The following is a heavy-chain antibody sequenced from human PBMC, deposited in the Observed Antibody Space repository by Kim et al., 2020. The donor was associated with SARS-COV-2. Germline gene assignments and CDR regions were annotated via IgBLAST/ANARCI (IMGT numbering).Heavy chain of an antibody. Sequence: ASVKVSCKASGYTFAAYGISWVRQARGQVLEWMGGIGAYNGMSDYGQTFHDRITMTTDISSNTAYLEVRSLRSDDTAIYYCARGGRGDHFYNGMDVWGQGTAVIVSS. J-gene: IGHJ6*02. CDR3: ARGGRGDHFYNGMDV. CDR1: GYTFAAYG. CDR2: IGAYNGMS. D-gene: IGHD2-21*02. V-gene: IGHV1-18*01.